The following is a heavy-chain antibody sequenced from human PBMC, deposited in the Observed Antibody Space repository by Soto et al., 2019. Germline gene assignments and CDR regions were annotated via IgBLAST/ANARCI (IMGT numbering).Heavy chain of an antibody. J-gene: IGHJ4*02. CDR1: GGSISSGGYY. CDR3: ARGDSGYYDSSGYYSY. V-gene: IGHV4-31*03. D-gene: IGHD3-22*01. Sequence: QVQLQESGPGLVKPSQTLSLTCTVSGGSISSGGYYWSWIRQHPGKGLEWIGYIYYSGSTYYNPSLKGRVTISVDTSKNQFSLKLSSVTAADTAVYYCARGDSGYYDSSGYYSYWGQGTLVTVSS. CDR2: IYYSGST.